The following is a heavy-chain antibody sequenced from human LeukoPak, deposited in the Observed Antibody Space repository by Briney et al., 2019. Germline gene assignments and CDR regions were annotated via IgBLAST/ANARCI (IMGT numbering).Heavy chain of an antibody. J-gene: IGHJ4*02. CDR3: ARQGSDSSGLTPHFHDY. Sequence: GGSLRLSCAASGFTFSSYAMHWVRQAPGKGLEWVAVISYDGSNKYYADSVKGRSTISRDNSKNTLYLQMNSLRAEDTAVYYCARQGSDSSGLTPHFHDYWGQGTLVTVSS. D-gene: IGHD3-22*01. CDR2: ISYDGSNK. CDR1: GFTFSSYA. V-gene: IGHV3-30-3*01.